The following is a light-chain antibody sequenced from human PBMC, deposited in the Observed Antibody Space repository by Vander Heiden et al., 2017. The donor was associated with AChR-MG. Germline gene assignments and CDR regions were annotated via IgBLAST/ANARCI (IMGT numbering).Light chain of an antibody. CDR3: SSYTSSSNWV. CDR2: DVS. J-gene: IGLJ3*02. V-gene: IGLV2-14*03. CDR1: SSDVGGYNY. Sequence: QSALTQPASVSGSPGQSITISCTGTSSDVGGYNYVSWYQKHPGKAPKLMIYDVSNRPSGVSNRFSGSKSGNTASLTISGLQAEDEADYYCSSYTSSSNWVFGGGTKLTVL.